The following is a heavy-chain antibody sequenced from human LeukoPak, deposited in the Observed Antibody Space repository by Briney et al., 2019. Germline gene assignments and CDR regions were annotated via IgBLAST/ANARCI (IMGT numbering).Heavy chain of an antibody. Sequence: GASVKVSCKASDYTFTSYGISWVRQAPGRGLEWLGWISAYNGLTEYAQKFQGRVTMTTDTSTSTAYMDLRSLRSDDTAVYYCARDRWLGELSPFDYWGQETLVTVSS. CDR2: ISAYNGLT. V-gene: IGHV1-18*01. CDR1: DYTFTSYG. CDR3: ARDRWLGELSPFDY. D-gene: IGHD3-16*02. J-gene: IGHJ4*02.